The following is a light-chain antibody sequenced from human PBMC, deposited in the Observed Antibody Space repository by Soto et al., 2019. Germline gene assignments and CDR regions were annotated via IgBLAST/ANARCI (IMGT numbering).Light chain of an antibody. CDR1: SSDVGAYNY. CDR2: DVS. J-gene: IGLJ1*01. Sequence: QSALTQPASVSGSPGQSIAIYCTGTSSDVGAYNYVSWYRQHPGKAPKLMIYDVSNRPSGVSNRFSGSKSGNTASLNISGLQAEDEADYYCSSYTTSSTYVFGTGTKLTVL. CDR3: SSYTTSSTYV. V-gene: IGLV2-14*03.